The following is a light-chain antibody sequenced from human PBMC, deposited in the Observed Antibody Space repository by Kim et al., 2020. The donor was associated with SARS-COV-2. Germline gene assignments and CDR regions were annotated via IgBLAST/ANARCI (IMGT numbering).Light chain of an antibody. CDR1: SLRSYY. J-gene: IGLJ3*02. Sequence: SSELTQDPAVSVALGQTVRITCQGDSLRSYYASWYQQKPGQAPVLVFYGKNNRPSGIPDRFSGNTASLTITAAQAEDEADYYCNSRESSANHWMFGGGTKLTVL. V-gene: IGLV3-19*01. CDR2: GKN. CDR3: NSRESSANHWM.